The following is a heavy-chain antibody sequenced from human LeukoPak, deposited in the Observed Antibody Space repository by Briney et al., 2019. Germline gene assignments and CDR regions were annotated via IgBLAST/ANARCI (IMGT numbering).Heavy chain of an antibody. Sequence: GRSLRLSCAASGFTFSSYAMHWVRQALGKGLERVAVISHDGSNKYYADSVKGRFTISRDNSKNTLYLQMNSLRAEDTAVYYCARDLTMVRGGPDWGQGTLVTVSS. D-gene: IGHD3-10*01. V-gene: IGHV3-30*04. CDR1: GFTFSSYA. CDR3: ARDLTMVRGGPD. CDR2: ISHDGSNK. J-gene: IGHJ4*02.